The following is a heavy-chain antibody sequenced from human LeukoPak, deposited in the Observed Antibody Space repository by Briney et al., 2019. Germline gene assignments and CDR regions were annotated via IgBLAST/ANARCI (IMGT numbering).Heavy chain of an antibody. CDR2: ISWNSGSI. V-gene: IGHV3-9*01. CDR1: GFTFDDYA. D-gene: IGHD5-18*01. CDR3: AKDRHYSYGSPGNYFDY. J-gene: IGHJ4*02. Sequence: PGGSLRLSCAASGFTFDDYAMHWVRQAPGKGLEWVSGISWNSGSIGYADSVKGRFTISRDNAKNSLYLQMNSLRAEDTALYYCAKDRHYSYGSPGNYFDYWGQGTLVTVSS.